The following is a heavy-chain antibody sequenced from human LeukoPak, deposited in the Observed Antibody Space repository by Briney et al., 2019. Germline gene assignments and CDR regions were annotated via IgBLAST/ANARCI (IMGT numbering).Heavy chain of an antibody. CDR1: GFTFSSYA. J-gene: IGHJ4*02. D-gene: IGHD3-22*01. CDR2: ISGSGGST. V-gene: IGHV3-23*01. Sequence: GGSPRLSCAASGFTFSSYAMSWVRQAPGKGLEWVSAISGSGGSTYYADSVKGRFTISRDNSKNTLYLQMNSLRAEDTAVYYCAKCPNYYDSSGLDYWGQGTLVTVSS. CDR3: AKCPNYYDSSGLDY.